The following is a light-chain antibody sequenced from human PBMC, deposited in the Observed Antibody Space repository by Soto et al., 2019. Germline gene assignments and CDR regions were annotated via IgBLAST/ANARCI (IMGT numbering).Light chain of an antibody. CDR1: QSLRGW. CDR3: QQYMAYST. J-gene: IGKJ5*01. Sequence: DIQMTQSPSTLSASVEDRVTITCRASQSLRGWLAWYQQRPGKAPKALIYDASTLAHGVPSRFNGSGSGTEFTLTISSLQPDDFATYYCQQYMAYSTFGQGTRLEIK. V-gene: IGKV1-5*01. CDR2: DAS.